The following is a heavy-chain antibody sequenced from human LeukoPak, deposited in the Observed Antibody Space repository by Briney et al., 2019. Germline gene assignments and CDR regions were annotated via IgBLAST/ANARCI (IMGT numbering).Heavy chain of an antibody. CDR2: ISYDGSNK. V-gene: IGHV3-30*04. CDR3: AKDSYYDSSGYSRNAFDI. CDR1: GFTFSSYA. J-gene: IGHJ3*02. Sequence: GGSLRLSCAASGFTFSSYAMHWVRQAPGKGLEWVAVISYDGSNKYYADSVKGRFTISRDNSKNTLYLQMNSLRAEDTAVYYCAKDSYYDSSGYSRNAFDIWGQGTMVTVSS. D-gene: IGHD3-22*01.